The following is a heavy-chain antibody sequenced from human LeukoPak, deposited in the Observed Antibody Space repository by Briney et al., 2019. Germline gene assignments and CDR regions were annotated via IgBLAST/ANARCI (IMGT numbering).Heavy chain of an antibody. J-gene: IGHJ4*02. V-gene: IGHV3-23*01. D-gene: IGHD2-15*01. Sequence: GGSLRLSCAASGFTFISYTMNWVRQAPGKGLEWVSTITGSGDSTYYADSVKGRFTLSRDISKNTLYLQMNSLRAEDTAVYYCAKLYCSGSSCYSIDHWGQGTLVTVSS. CDR1: GFTFISYT. CDR3: AKLYCSGSSCYSIDH. CDR2: ITGSGDST.